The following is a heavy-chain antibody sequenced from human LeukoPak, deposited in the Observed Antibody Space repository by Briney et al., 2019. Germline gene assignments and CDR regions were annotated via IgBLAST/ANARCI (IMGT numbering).Heavy chain of an antibody. V-gene: IGHV3-30*02. CDR1: GFTFSSYG. J-gene: IGHJ4*02. D-gene: IGHD3-22*01. CDR3: AKAGPYYYDSSGSIDY. CDR2: VRYDGSNK. Sequence: GGSLRLSCAASGFTFSSYGMHWVRQAPGMGLEWVAFVRYDGSNKYYADSVKGRFTISRDNSKNTLHLQMNSLRAEDTAVYYCAKAGPYYYDSSGSIDYWGQGTLVTVSS.